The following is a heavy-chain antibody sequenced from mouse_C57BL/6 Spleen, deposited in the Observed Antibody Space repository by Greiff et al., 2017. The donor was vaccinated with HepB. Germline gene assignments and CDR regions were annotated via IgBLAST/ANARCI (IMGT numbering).Heavy chain of an antibody. V-gene: IGHV1-52*01. D-gene: IGHD2-4*01. Sequence: QVQLQQPGAELVRPGSSVKLSCKASGYTFTSYWMHWVKQRPIQGLEWIGNIDPSDSETHYNQKFKDKATLTVDKSSSTAYMQLSSLTSEDSAVYYCARWRNDYEGFAYWGQGTLVTVSA. CDR2: IDPSDSET. CDR3: ARWRNDYEGFAY. CDR1: GYTFTSYW. J-gene: IGHJ3*01.